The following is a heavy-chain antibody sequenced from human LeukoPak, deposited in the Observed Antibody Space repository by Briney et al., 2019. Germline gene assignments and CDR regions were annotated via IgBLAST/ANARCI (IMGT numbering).Heavy chain of an antibody. J-gene: IGHJ4*02. CDR2: IYYSGIT. V-gene: IGHV4-59*08. D-gene: IGHD3-10*01. CDR1: GGSISSYY. CDR3: ARHIYGSGSYLEY. Sequence: SETLSLTCTVSGGSISSYYWSWIRQPPGKGLEWIGYIYYSGITNYNPSLKSRVTISVDTSKNQFSLKLSSVTAADTAVYYCARHIYGSGSYLEYWGQGTLVTVSS.